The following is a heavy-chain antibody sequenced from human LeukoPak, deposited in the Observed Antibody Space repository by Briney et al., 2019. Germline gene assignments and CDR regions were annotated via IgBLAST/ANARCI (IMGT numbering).Heavy chain of an antibody. D-gene: IGHD1-26*01. CDR2: IYYSGST. Sequence: PSETLSLTCTVSGGSISSYYWSWIRQPPGKGLEWIGYIYYSGSTNYNPSLKSRVTISVDTSKNQFSLKLSSVTAADTAVYYCARLVGATLLFDYWGQGTLVTVSS. J-gene: IGHJ4*02. V-gene: IGHV4-59*01. CDR1: GGSISSYY. CDR3: ARLVGATLLFDY.